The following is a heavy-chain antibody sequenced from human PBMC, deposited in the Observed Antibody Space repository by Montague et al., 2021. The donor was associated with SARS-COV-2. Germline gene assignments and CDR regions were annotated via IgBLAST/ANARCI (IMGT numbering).Heavy chain of an antibody. CDR1: GFGFSRYW. J-gene: IGHJ6*02. V-gene: IGHV3-7*01. D-gene: IGHD2-8*01. CDR3: ATFKYCTTSTCAVEPYYYYYSGMDV. CDR2: INQDGGEK. Sequence: SLRLSCAASGFGFSRYWITWVRQAPGKGLEWMANINQDGGEKYYVDSVKGRFTVSRDNAKDSLYLQLNSLRDEDTAVYYCATFKYCTTSTCAVEPYYYYYSGMDVWGQGTTVTVSS.